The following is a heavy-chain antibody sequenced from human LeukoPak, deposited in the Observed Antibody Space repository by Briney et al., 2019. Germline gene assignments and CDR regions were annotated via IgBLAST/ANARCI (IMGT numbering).Heavy chain of an antibody. CDR2: ISSSSSTI. V-gene: IGHV3-48*04. CDR1: GFTFSNYG. D-gene: IGHD6-19*01. J-gene: IGHJ4*02. Sequence: PGGSLGLSCAASGFTFSNYGMHWVRQAPGKGLEWLSYISSSSSTIYYADSVKGRFTISRDNAKNSLYLQMNSLRAEDTAVYYCAREGSSEADYWGQGTLVTVSS. CDR3: AREGSSEADY.